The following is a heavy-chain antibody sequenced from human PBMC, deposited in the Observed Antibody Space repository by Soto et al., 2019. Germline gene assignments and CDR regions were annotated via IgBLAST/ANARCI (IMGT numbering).Heavy chain of an antibody. J-gene: IGHJ4*02. CDR2: IYYSGST. V-gene: IGHV4-39*01. CDR1: GGSISSSSYY. D-gene: IGHD1-26*01. Sequence: SETLSLTCTVSGGSISSSSYYWGWIRQPPGKGLEWIGSIYYSGSTYYNPSLKSRVTISVDTSKNQFSLKLSSVTAADTAVYYCARKEQVFYYWGQGTLVTVSS. CDR3: ARKEQVFYY.